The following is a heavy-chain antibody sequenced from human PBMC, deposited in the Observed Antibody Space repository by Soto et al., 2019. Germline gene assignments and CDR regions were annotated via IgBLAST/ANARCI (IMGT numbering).Heavy chain of an antibody. J-gene: IGHJ6*03. CDR1: GFTFSNAW. V-gene: IGHV3-15*01. Sequence: GGSLRLSCAASGFTFSNAWMSWVRQAPGKGLEWVGRIKSKTDGGTTDYAAPVKGRFTISRDDSKNTLYLQMNSLKTEDTAVYYCVTWESYTPRTKYSSSSFALGYYYYMDVWGKGTTVTVSS. D-gene: IGHD6-6*01. CDR2: IKSKTDGGTT. CDR3: VTWESYTPRTKYSSSSFALGYYYYMDV.